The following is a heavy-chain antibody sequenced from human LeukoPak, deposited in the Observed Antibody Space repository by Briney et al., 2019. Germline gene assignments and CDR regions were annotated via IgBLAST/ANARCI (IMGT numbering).Heavy chain of an antibody. CDR2: MNPNSGNT. D-gene: IGHD4-17*01. Sequence: ASVKVSCKASGYTFTSYDINWVRQATGQGLEWMGWMNPNSGNTGYAQKFQGRVTMTRNTSISTAYMELSSLRSDDTAVYYCARAGPVTPGDYYYYYYMDVWGKGTTVTVSS. V-gene: IGHV1-8*01. CDR1: GYTFTSYD. J-gene: IGHJ6*03. CDR3: ARAGPVTPGDYYYYYYMDV.